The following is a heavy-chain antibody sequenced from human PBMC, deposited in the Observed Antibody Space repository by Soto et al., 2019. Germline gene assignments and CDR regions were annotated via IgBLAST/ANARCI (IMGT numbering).Heavy chain of an antibody. CDR2: IGTQHDA. V-gene: IGHV3-13*01. D-gene: IGHD2-8*02. CDR1: GFTFSAYD. Sequence: EVQLVESGGGLVQPGGSLRLSCAASGFTFSAYDMHWVRQTTGKGLEWVAAIGTQHDAYYPDSVKGRFTISRENAKNSFYLQMNSLGAGATAVYYCARQASYWHGGGGWFDPWGQGTLVTVSS. J-gene: IGHJ5*02. CDR3: ARQASYWHGGGGWFDP.